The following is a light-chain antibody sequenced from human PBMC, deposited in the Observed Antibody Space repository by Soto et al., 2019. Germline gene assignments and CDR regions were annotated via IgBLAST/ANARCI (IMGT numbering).Light chain of an antibody. CDR3: LVWPTTEAV. J-gene: IGLJ3*02. V-gene: IGLV5-37*01. CDR1: SDVNVGGHN. Sequence: QLVLTQPPSSSASPGESARLTCTLPSDVNVGGHNIYWYQQKPGRPPRFLLYYNTDSDKGHGSGVPSRFSGSKDPSANTGILLISGLQSDDEADYYCLVWPTTEAVFGGGTKLTVL. CDR2: YNTDSDK.